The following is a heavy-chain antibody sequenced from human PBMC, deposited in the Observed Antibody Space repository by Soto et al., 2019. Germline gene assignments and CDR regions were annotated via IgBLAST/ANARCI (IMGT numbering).Heavy chain of an antibody. CDR1: GYTFTSDG. CDR3: AREDAHTYYDFWSGYYTNWFDP. J-gene: IGHJ5*02. Sequence: GASVKVSCKASGYTFTSDGISWVREAPGQGLEWMGWISAYNGNTNYAQKLQGRVTMTTDTSTSTAYMELRSLRSDDTAVYYCAREDAHTYYDFWSGYYTNWFDPWGQGTLVTVSS. V-gene: IGHV1-18*04. CDR2: ISAYNGNT. D-gene: IGHD3-3*01.